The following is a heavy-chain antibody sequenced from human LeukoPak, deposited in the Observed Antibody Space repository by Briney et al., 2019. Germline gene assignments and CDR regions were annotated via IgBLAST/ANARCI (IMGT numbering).Heavy chain of an antibody. CDR1: GGSISSYY. CDR2: IYTSGGT. D-gene: IGHD3-22*01. Sequence: SETLSLTYTVSGGSISSYYWSWIRQPAGKGLEWIGRIYTSGGTNYNPSLKSRVTMSVDTSKNQFSLKLSSVTAADTAVYYCARGGRGVYYYDSSGYQILGLDAFDIWGQGTMVTVSS. V-gene: IGHV4-4*07. J-gene: IGHJ3*02. CDR3: ARGGRGVYYYDSSGYQILGLDAFDI.